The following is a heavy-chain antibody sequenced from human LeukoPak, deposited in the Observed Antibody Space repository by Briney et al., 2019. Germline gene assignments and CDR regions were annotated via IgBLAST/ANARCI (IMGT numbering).Heavy chain of an antibody. J-gene: IGHJ4*02. V-gene: IGHV3-23*01. CDR2: ISESGSTT. CDR3: ARYGDYVGSFDY. D-gene: IGHD4-17*01. CDR1: GFTFNTYA. Sequence: GGSLRLSCAASGFTFNTYAMTWVRQAPGKGLEWVSFISESGSTTYYADSVKGRFTVSRDNSKDTLYLQMNSLRAEDTAVYYCARYGDYVGSFDYWGQGTLVTVSS.